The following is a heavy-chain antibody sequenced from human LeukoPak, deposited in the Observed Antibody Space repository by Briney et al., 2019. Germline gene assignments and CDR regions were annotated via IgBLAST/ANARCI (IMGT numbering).Heavy chain of an antibody. V-gene: IGHV4-4*07. D-gene: IGHD6-19*01. CDR1: GGSISPYS. CDR2: IYASGNT. Sequence: SETLSLTCTVSGGSISPYSWSWIRQPAGKRLEWIGRIYASGNTNYNPSLKSRVTMSVDTSRSQFSLKLRSVTAADTAVYYCARAPVTGPHVDYWGQGSLVTVSS. J-gene: IGHJ4*02. CDR3: ARAPVTGPHVDY.